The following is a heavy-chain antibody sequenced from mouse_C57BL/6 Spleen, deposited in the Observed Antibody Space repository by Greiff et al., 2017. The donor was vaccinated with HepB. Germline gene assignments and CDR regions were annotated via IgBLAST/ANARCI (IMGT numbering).Heavy chain of an antibody. J-gene: IGHJ1*03. Sequence: VQLQQPGAELVRPGSSVKLSCKASGYTFTSYWMHWVKQRPIQGLEWIGNIDPSDSETHYNQKFKDKATLTVDKSSSTAYMQLSSLTSEDSAVYYCARLPYYGSSYDWYFDVWGTGTTVTVSS. CDR1: GYTFTSYW. D-gene: IGHD1-1*01. CDR2: IDPSDSET. V-gene: IGHV1-52*01. CDR3: ARLPYYGSSYDWYFDV.